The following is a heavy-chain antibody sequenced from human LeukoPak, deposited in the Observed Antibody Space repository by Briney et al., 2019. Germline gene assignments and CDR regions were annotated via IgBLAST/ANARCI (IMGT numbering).Heavy chain of an antibody. CDR2: VDPEDDKN. CDR1: GNTLSELS. V-gene: IGHV1-24*01. D-gene: IGHD1-26*01. CDR3: ATDHQWQLLGY. Sequence: ASVKVSCKVSGNTLSELSMHWVRQAPGKGLEWMGGVDPEDDKNIYAQKFQGRVTMTEDTSTDTAYMELSNLRSEDTAVYYCATDHQWQLLGYRGQGTLVTVSS. J-gene: IGHJ4*02.